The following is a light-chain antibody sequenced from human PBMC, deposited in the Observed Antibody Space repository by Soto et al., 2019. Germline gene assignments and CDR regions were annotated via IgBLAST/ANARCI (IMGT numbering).Light chain of an antibody. J-gene: IGKJ2*01. CDR2: GTS. CDR3: QHYGGSPYT. CDR1: QSVSSSY. Sequence: EIVLTQSPGTLSLSPGERATLSCRASQSVSSSYLAWYQQKPGQAPRLLIFGTSIRATGIPDRFSGSGSGTDFTLTISRLEPEDFVVYHCQHYGGSPYTFGQGTKLEIK. V-gene: IGKV3-20*01.